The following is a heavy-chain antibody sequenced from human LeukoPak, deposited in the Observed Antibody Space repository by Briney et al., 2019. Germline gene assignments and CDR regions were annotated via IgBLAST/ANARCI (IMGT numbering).Heavy chain of an antibody. CDR1: GYTFTSYG. J-gene: IGHJ5*02. Sequence: ASVKVSCKASGYTFTSYGISCVRQAPGQGLEWMGWISAYNGNTNYAQKLQGRVTMTTDTSTSTAYMQLRSLRSDHTAVYYCARARYCSSTSCYNNWFDPWGQGTLVSVSS. CDR3: ARARYCSSTSCYNNWFDP. D-gene: IGHD2-2*02. V-gene: IGHV1-18*01. CDR2: ISAYNGNT.